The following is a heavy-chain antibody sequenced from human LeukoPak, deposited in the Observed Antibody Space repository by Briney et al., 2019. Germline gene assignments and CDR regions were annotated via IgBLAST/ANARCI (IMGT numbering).Heavy chain of an antibody. CDR1: GFSFSSYA. D-gene: IGHD2-15*01. CDR2: MSSSDDGR. V-gene: IGHV3-23*01. CDR3: AKAPVTSCRGAFCYPFDY. J-gene: IGHJ4*02. Sequence: GGSLRLSCATSGFSFSSYAMSCVRQAPGKGLEGVSAMSSSDDGRYYAASVRGRFTISRDTSRSPLYLQMNSLRAEDAAVYYCAKAPVTSCRGAFCYPFDYWGQGTLVTVSS.